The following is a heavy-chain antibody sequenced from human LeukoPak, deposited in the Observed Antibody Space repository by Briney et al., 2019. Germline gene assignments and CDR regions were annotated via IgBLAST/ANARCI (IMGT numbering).Heavy chain of an antibody. J-gene: IGHJ6*02. CDR1: GFTFSSYW. V-gene: IGHV3-7*05. CDR2: IKGDGSTK. Sequence: GGSLRLSCAASGFTFSSYWMTWVRQAPGKGLEWVASIKGDGSTKFYVDSLKGRFTISRDNAKNSLHLQMNSLRGEDTALYYCARWVITPYYGMDVWGQGTTVTVSS. CDR3: ARWVITPYYGMDV. D-gene: IGHD3-16*01.